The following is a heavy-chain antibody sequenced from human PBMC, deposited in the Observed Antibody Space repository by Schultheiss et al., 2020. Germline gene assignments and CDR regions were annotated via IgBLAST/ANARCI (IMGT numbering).Heavy chain of an antibody. CDR2: LYTSGNT. D-gene: IGHD5-18*01. V-gene: IGHV4-4*07. CDR1: GGSISGYF. Sequence: SETLSLTCTVSGGSISGYFWNWIRQPAGKGLEWIGRLYTSGNTSYKSSLKSRVTMSVDTSKNQFYLKLTSVTAADTAVYYCARWRYSYGYIAYWGQGALVNVSS. CDR3: ARWRYSYGYIAY. J-gene: IGHJ4*02.